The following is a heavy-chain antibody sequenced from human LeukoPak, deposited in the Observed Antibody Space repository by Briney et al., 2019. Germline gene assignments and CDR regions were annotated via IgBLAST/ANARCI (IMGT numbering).Heavy chain of an antibody. CDR1: GYTFTSYY. V-gene: IGHV1-46*01. CDR2: INPSGGST. CDR3: ARDLSGAAAGKPARYFDY. D-gene: IGHD6-13*01. Sequence: ASVKVSCKASGYTFTSYYMHWVRQAPGQGLEWMGIINPSGGSTSYAQKFQGRVTMTRDTSTSTVYMELSSLRSEDTAVYYCARDLSGAAAGKPARYFDYWGQGTLVTVSS. J-gene: IGHJ4*02.